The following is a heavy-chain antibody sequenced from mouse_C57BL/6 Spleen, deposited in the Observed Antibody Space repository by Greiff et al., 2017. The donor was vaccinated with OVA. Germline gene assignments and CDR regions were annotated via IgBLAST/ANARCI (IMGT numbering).Heavy chain of an antibody. J-gene: IGHJ4*01. CDR3: ANYYGSSYVDAMDY. V-gene: IGHV5-17*01. CDR2: ISSGSSTI. Sequence: EVKLMESGGGLVKPGGSLKLSCAASGFTFSDYGMHWVRQAPEKGLEWVAYISSGSSTIYYADTVKGRFTISRDNAKNTLFLQMTSLRSEDTAMYYCANYYGSSYVDAMDYWGQGTSVTVSS. CDR1: GFTFSDYG. D-gene: IGHD1-1*01.